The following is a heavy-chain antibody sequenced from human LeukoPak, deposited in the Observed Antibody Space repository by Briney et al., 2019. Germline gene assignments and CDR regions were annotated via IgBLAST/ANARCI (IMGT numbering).Heavy chain of an antibody. CDR1: GGTFSSYA. CDR2: IIPIFGTA. J-gene: IGHJ2*01. V-gene: IGHV1-69*13. D-gene: IGHD3-16*02. Sequence: GASVKVSCKASGGTFSSYAISWVRQAPGQGLEWMGGIIPIFGTANYAQKFQGRVTIIADESTSTAYMELSSLRSEDTAVYYCARAPYDYVWGSYRYTAWYFDLWGRGTLVTVSS. CDR3: ARAPYDYVWGSYRYTAWYFDL.